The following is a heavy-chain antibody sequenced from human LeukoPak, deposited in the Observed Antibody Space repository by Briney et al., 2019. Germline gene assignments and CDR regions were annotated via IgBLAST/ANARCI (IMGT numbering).Heavy chain of an antibody. Sequence: GGSLRLSCVASGESGFTFHHYAFSWVRQAPGKGLEWVSVIGGGGVDTYYADSVKGRFTISRDNFKNTLYLEMNSLRTEDTAVYYCGRYDSSGDYFDYWGQGTLVTVSS. CDR2: IGGGGVDT. CDR3: GRYDSSGDYFDY. J-gene: IGHJ4*02. V-gene: IGHV3-23*01. CDR1: GESGFTFHHYA. D-gene: IGHD3-22*01.